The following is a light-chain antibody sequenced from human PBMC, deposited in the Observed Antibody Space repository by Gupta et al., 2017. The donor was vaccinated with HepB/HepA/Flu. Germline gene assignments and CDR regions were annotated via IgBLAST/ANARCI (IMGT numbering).Light chain of an antibody. Sequence: DIVMTQSPDSLAVSLGERATINCKSSQSVLYSATNRNYLAWYQQKPGQPPKLLFYRASTRESGVPDRCSGSGSGTDFTLTISSLQAEDAAVYYCQQYYTNPHTFGQGTKLEIK. CDR2: RAS. CDR3: QQYYTNPHT. CDR1: QSVLYSATNRNY. J-gene: IGKJ2*01. V-gene: IGKV4-1*01.